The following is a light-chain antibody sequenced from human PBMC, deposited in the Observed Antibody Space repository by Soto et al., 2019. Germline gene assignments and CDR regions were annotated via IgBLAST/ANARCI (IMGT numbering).Light chain of an antibody. CDR3: QVWDSTNEHDAI. V-gene: IGLV3-21*02. CDR1: NIESKS. Sequence: SYELTQPPSLSVAPGQTARISCEEDNIESKSVHWYQQMPGQAPVLVVFDDTDRPSGVPERFSGSNSGNTATLTISRVEAGDEADYYCQVWDSTNEHDAIFGGGTKLTVL. CDR2: DDT. J-gene: IGLJ2*01.